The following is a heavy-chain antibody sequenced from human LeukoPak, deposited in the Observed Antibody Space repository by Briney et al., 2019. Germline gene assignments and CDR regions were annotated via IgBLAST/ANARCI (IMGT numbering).Heavy chain of an antibody. CDR3: ARRLRDTWFDP. Sequence: SVKVSCKASGGTFSSYAISWVRQAPGQGLEWMGRIIPILGIANYAQKFQGRVTITADKSTSTAYVELSSLRSEDTAVYYCARRLRDTWFDPWGQGTLVTVSS. CDR1: GGTFSSYA. D-gene: IGHD5-18*01. CDR2: IIPILGIA. V-gene: IGHV1-69*04. J-gene: IGHJ5*02.